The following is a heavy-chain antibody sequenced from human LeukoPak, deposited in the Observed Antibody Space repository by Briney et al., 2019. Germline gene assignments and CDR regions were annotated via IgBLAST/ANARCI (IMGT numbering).Heavy chain of an antibody. J-gene: IGHJ4*02. V-gene: IGHV4-34*01. Sequence: SETLSLTCAVYGESFSGYYWSWIRQPPGKGLEWIGEINHSGSTNYNPSLKSRVTISVDTSKNQFSLKLSSVTAADTAVYYCARTDFWSGYYGWGQGTLVTVSS. CDR1: GESFSGYY. CDR3: ARTDFWSGYYG. D-gene: IGHD3-3*01. CDR2: INHSGST.